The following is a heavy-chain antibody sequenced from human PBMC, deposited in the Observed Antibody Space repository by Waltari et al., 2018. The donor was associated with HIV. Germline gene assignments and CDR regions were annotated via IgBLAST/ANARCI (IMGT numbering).Heavy chain of an antibody. CDR3: ARDRVTIYGAAFGLDV. CDR1: GNTFTSYH. V-gene: IGHV1-46*01. J-gene: IGHJ6*02. D-gene: IGHD3-3*01. CDR2: IKPRGGRT. Sequence: QVHLEQSGAEVRKPGASVKISCRASGNTFTSYHIHWVRQAPGQGLEWLGMIKPRGGRTTYAQKFQGRVTVTRDTSTSTVYMEVRSLRSEDTAVYYCARDRVTIYGAAFGLDVWGQGTTVTVSS.